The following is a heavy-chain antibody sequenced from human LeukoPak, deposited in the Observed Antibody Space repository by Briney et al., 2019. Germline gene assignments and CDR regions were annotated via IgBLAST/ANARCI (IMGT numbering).Heavy chain of an antibody. CDR2: ICYSGST. V-gene: IGHV4-39*01. D-gene: IGHD1-1*01. Sequence: SDTLSLTCTVSVRSISSSSYYWGWIRQPPGKGLEWIGSICYSGSTYYHPSLKSRVTMSVVTSNNQFSKKLSSAPAADTAVYYCATSREGTIDYWGQGTLVTVSS. CDR1: VRSISSSSYY. CDR3: ATSREGTIDY. J-gene: IGHJ4*02.